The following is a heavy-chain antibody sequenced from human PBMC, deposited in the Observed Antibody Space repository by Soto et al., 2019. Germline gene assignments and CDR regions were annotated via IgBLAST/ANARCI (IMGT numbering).Heavy chain of an antibody. V-gene: IGHV4-31*03. CDR1: GGSISSGGYY. CDR2: IYYSGST. J-gene: IGHJ6*02. CDR3: ARDHLDYYGSGSYYVGYGMDV. Sequence: SETLSLTCTVSGGSISSGGYYWSWIRQHPGKGLEWIGYIYYSGSTYYNPSLKSRVTISVDTSKNQFSLKLSSVTAADTAVYYCARDHLDYYGSGSYYVGYGMDVWGQGTTVTVSS. D-gene: IGHD3-10*01.